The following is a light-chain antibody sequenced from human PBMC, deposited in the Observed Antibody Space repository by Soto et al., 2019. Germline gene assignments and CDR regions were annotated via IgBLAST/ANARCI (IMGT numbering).Light chain of an antibody. CDR2: RNN. Sequence: QSVVTQPPSASGTPGQRVTISCSGSSSNIGSKYVYWYQQLPGTAPKLLIYRNNQRPSGVPDRFSGSKSGTSASLAISGLRSEDEADYYCAAWDDILSGRVFGGGTKLTVL. V-gene: IGLV1-47*01. CDR3: AAWDDILSGRV. J-gene: IGLJ3*02. CDR1: SSNIGSKY.